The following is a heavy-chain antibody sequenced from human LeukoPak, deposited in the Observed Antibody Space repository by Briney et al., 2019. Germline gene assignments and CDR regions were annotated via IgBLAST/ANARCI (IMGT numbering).Heavy chain of an antibody. Sequence: SETLSLTCTVSGGSISSSTYYWGWIRQPPGKGLEWIGTIYYSGSTYYNPSLKSRVTISVDTSKNQFSLKLTSVTAADTAVYYCARVPRYCSGGGCHYFDYWGQGTLVTVSS. V-gene: IGHV4-39*07. CDR1: GGSISSSTYY. J-gene: IGHJ4*02. CDR3: ARVPRYCSGGGCHYFDY. D-gene: IGHD2-15*01. CDR2: IYYSGST.